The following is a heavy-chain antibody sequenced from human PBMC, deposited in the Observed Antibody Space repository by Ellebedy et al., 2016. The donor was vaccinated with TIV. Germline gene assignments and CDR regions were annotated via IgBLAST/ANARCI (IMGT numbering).Heavy chain of an antibody. Sequence: GESLKISCKGSGYTFTSYWIGWVRQMPGKGLEWMGIIYPGDSDTRYSPSFQGQVTISADKSISTAYLQWSSPKASDTAMYYCARRGYCSGGSCGAFDIWGQGTMVTVSS. CDR1: GYTFTSYW. D-gene: IGHD2-15*01. CDR2: IYPGDSDT. CDR3: ARRGYCSGGSCGAFDI. V-gene: IGHV5-51*01. J-gene: IGHJ3*02.